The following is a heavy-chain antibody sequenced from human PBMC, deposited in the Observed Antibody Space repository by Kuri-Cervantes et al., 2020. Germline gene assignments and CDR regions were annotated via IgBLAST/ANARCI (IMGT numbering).Heavy chain of an antibody. J-gene: IGHJ6*02. Sequence: ASVKVSCKASGGTFSSYAISWVRQAPGQGLEWMGWMNPNSGNTGYAQKFQGRVTMTRNTSISTAYMELSSLRSEDTAVYYCARTTRIQLWLMDVWGQGTTVTVSS. D-gene: IGHD5-18*01. CDR3: ARTTRIQLWLMDV. V-gene: IGHV1-8*02. CDR2: MNPNSGNT. CDR1: GGTFSSYA.